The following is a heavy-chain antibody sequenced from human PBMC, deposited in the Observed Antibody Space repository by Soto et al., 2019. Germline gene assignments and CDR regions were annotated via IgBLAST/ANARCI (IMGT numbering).Heavy chain of an antibody. CDR3: ARSNYYDSSGYYPY. CDR2: ISAYNGNT. V-gene: IGHV1-18*01. Sequence: QVQLVQSGAEVKKPGASVKVSCKASGYTFNTYGISWVRQAPGQGLEWMGWISAYNGNTNYAQKLQGRVTMTTDTSTSTAYMELRSLRSDDTAVYYCARSNYYDSSGYYPYWGQGTLVTVSS. D-gene: IGHD3-22*01. J-gene: IGHJ4*02. CDR1: GYTFNTYG.